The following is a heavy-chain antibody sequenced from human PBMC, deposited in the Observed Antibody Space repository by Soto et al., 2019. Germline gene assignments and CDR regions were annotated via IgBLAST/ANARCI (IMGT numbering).Heavy chain of an antibody. CDR3: ARSTKMARGPFDI. J-gene: IGHJ3*02. V-gene: IGHV4-34*01. CDR1: GGSLSGYY. Sequence: SETLSLTCAVYGGSLSGYYWTWIRQPPGKGLDWIGEINPSGSTTYNPSLKSRVTMSVDTSKNQFYLKLSSVTAADTAVYYCARSTKMARGPFDIRGQGTKVTVSS. CDR2: INPSGST. D-gene: IGHD1-1*01.